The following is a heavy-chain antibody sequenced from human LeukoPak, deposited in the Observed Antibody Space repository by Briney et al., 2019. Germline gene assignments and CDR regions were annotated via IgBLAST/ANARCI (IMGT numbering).Heavy chain of an antibody. CDR3: ARGGITMFYDC. CDR1: GYTFTTYY. D-gene: IGHD3-10*02. Sequence: ASVKVSCKASGYTFTTYYVHWVRQAPGQGLEWVGIINPSGGSTTYAQKFQGRVTMTRDTSSSTVYMELSSLRSEDTAVYFCARGGITMFYDCWGQGTLVTVSS. CDR2: INPSGGST. V-gene: IGHV1-46*01. J-gene: IGHJ4*02.